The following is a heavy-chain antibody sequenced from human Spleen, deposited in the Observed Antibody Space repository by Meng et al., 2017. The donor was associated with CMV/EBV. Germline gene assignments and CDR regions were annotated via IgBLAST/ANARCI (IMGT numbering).Heavy chain of an antibody. CDR1: GGSVSSGSYY. CDR2: IYYSGST. V-gene: IGHV4-61*01. D-gene: IGHD3-10*01. Sequence: CTVSGGSVSSGSYYWSWIRQPPGKGLEWIGYIYYSGSTNYNPSLKSRVTISVDTSKNQFSLKLSSVTAADTAVYYCARERRRFGEADYWGQGTLVTVSS. CDR3: ARERRRFGEADY. J-gene: IGHJ4*02.